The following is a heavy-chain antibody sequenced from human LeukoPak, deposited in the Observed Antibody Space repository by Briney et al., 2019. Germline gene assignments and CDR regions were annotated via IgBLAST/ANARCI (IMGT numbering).Heavy chain of an antibody. J-gene: IGHJ4*02. CDR2: IIPFLTLT. CDR1: GDTFSNYP. Sequence: SVKVSCKASGDTFSNYPINWVRQAPGQGLEWLGRIIPFLTLTNYAQNFQDRVTITADKSTSTAYMELSSLRSEDTAMYCCARSLNFASPMTFDYWGQGTLVTVSS. D-gene: IGHD3-16*01. V-gene: IGHV1-69*02. CDR3: ARSLNFASPMTFDY.